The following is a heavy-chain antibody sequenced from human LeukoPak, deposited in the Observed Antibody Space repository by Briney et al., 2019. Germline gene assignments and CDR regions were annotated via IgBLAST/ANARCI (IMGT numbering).Heavy chain of an antibody. V-gene: IGHV5-51*01. CDR3: ASGMGRDWFDP. CDR1: WYRFTSYW. D-gene: IGHD1-14*01. CDR2: IYPGDSDT. J-gene: IGHJ5*02. Sequence: GGSLEISFKGSWYRFTSYWIGWVRPGPGKGLEWIGIIYPGDSDTRYSPSFQGQVTISADKSISTAYLQWSSLKASDTAMYYCASGMGRDWFDPWGQGTLVTVSS.